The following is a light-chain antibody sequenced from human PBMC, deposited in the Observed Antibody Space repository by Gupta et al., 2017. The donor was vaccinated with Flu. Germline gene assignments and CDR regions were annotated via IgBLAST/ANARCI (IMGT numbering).Light chain of an antibody. CDR2: DND. CDR3: AKSDSPLRMGV. CDR1: TSNIGNNY. V-gene: IGLV1-51*01. Sequence: KVTISCSGSTSNIGNNYVCWYQQFPGTEHKVLREDNDKRPSGIPDRFACSKSGTSDNPDITGLQPGDEADYDGAKSDSPLRMGVFGGGKKMNVL. J-gene: IGLJ3*02.